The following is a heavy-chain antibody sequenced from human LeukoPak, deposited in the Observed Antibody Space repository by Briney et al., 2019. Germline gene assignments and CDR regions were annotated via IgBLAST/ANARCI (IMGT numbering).Heavy chain of an antibody. V-gene: IGHV4-39*01. D-gene: IGHD3-10*01. CDR3: ASLTDYYGSGSYGY. J-gene: IGHJ4*02. Sequence: PSETLSLTCTVSGGSISSSSYYWGWIRQPPGKGLEWIGSIYYSGSTYYNPSLKSRVTISVDTSKNQSSLKLSSVTAADTAVYYCASLTDYYGSGSYGYWGQGTLVTVSS. CDR2: IYYSGST. CDR1: GGSISSSSYY.